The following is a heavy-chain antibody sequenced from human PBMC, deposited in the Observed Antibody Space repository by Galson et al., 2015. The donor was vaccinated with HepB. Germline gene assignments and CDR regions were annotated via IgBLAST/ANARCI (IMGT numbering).Heavy chain of an antibody. V-gene: IGHV3-72*01. CDR1: GFTFSDHY. Sequence: SLRLSCAASGFTFSDHYMDWVRQAPGKGLEWVGRSRDKVHSYTTEYAASVKGRFTISRDDSKNSLYLQMNSLKTEDTAVYYCVRGSTAIFAYYFDYWGQGTLVTVSS. D-gene: IGHD2-2*02. J-gene: IGHJ4*02. CDR2: SRDKVHSYTT. CDR3: VRGSTAIFAYYFDY.